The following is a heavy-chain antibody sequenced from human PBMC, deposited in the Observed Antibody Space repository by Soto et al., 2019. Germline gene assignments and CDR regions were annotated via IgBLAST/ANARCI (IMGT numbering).Heavy chain of an antibody. D-gene: IGHD3-3*01. CDR3: ARGGLWSDPYYFDY. Sequence: QVQLVQSGAEVKKPGSSVNVSCKASGGTFSSYTISWVRQAPGQGLEWMGRIIPILGIANYAQKFQGRVTITADKSTSTAYMELSSLISEDTAVYYCARGGLWSDPYYFDYWGQGTLVTVSS. J-gene: IGHJ4*02. V-gene: IGHV1-69*02. CDR1: GGTFSSYT. CDR2: IIPILGIA.